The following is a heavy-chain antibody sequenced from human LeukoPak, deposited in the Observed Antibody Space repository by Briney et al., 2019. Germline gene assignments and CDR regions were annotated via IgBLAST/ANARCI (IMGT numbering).Heavy chain of an antibody. CDR2: ISAYNGNT. V-gene: IGHV1-18*01. CDR3: ARSLYYYDSSGTTAAFDI. Sequence: GASVKVSCKASGYTFTSYGTSWVRQAPGQGLEWMGWISAYNGNTNYAQKLQGRVTMTTDTSTSTAYMELRSLRSDDTAVYYCARSLYYYDSSGTTAAFDIWGQGTMVTVSS. CDR1: GYTFTSYG. D-gene: IGHD3-22*01. J-gene: IGHJ3*02.